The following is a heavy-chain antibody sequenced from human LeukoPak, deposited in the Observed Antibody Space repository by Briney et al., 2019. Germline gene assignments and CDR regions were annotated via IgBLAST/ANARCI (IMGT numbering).Heavy chain of an antibody. D-gene: IGHD5-18*01. CDR1: GFIFGDHA. CDR3: ARGPIHLWLLNGMDV. V-gene: IGHV3-49*04. J-gene: IGHJ6*02. CDR2: IRSKAYGGTT. Sequence: GQSLRLSCTASGFIFGDHAMSWVRQAPGKGLEWVGFIRSKAYGGTTEYAASVKGRFTISRDDSEGIAYLQMNSLRIDDTAVYYCARGPIHLWLLNGMDVWGQGTTVIVFS.